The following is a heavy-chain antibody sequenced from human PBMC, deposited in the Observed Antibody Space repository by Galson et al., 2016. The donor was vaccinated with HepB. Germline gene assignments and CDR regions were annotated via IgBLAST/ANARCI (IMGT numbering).Heavy chain of an antibody. V-gene: IGHV3-49*02. D-gene: IGHD1-26*01. J-gene: IGHJ4*02. CDR3: TRDLGYSRD. CDR2: IRSTNCGGTP. Sequence: LIRSTNCGGTPEYAASVKGRFTMSRDDSKSIAYLEMNSLKSEDTAMYYCTRDLGYSRDWGQGTLVTVSS.